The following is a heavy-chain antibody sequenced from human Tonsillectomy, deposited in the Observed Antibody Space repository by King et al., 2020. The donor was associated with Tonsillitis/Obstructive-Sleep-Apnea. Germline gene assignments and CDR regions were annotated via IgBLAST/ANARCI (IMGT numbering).Heavy chain of an antibody. J-gene: IGHJ4*02. Sequence: VQLVESGPGLVMPSQTLSLTCIVSGGSISSGGYYWSWIRQHPGKGLEWIGYIYYSGSTYYTPSLRSRVTISVDTSKNQFSLKLNSVPAADTAVYYCSKAEADVGTTGFDYWGQGTLVTVSS. D-gene: IGHD1-26*01. CDR2: IYYSGST. CDR1: GGSISSGGYY. V-gene: IGHV4-31*03. CDR3: SKAEADVGTTGFDY.